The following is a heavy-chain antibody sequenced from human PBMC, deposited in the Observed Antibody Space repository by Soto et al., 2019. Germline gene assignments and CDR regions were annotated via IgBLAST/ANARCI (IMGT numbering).Heavy chain of an antibody. CDR3: ARDPATYDASGYWFN. Sequence: GGSLRLSCAASGFTFRNYGMNWVRQAPGKGLEWVSYIGIGSSTTYYADSVKGRFTISRDNAKNSLYLQMDSLRDEDTAVYYCARDPATYDASGYWFNWGQGTLVTVSS. CDR2: IGIGSSTT. D-gene: IGHD3-22*01. CDR1: GFTFRNYG. J-gene: IGHJ4*02. V-gene: IGHV3-48*02.